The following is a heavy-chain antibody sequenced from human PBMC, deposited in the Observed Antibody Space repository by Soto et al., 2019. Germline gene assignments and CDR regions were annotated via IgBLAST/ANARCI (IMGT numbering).Heavy chain of an antibody. CDR3: AKDEAHIVVVDLDY. D-gene: IGHD2-21*01. J-gene: IGHJ4*02. V-gene: IGHV3-23*01. CDR1: GFTFSSYA. CDR2: ISGSGGST. Sequence: EVQLLESGGGLVQPGGSLRLSCAASGFTFSSYAMSWVRQAPGKGLEWVSAISGSGGSTYYADSVKGRFTISRDNSKNTLYLQMNGVRAEDTAVYYCAKDEAHIVVVDLDYWGQGTLVTVSS.